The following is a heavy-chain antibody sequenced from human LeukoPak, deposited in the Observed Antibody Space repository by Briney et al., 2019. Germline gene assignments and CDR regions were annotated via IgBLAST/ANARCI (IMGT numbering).Heavy chain of an antibody. CDR1: GGSISSNNYY. V-gene: IGHV4-39*01. CDR3: ARHLPYSSSSYFNC. CDR2: IYYSGNT. J-gene: IGHJ4*02. Sequence: SETLSLTCTVSGGSISSNNYYWGWIRQPPGKGLEWIGSIYYSGNTYYNPSLKSRVTISVDTSKNQFSLKLSSVTAADTAVYYCARHLPYSSSSYFNCWGQGTLVTVSS. D-gene: IGHD6-6*01.